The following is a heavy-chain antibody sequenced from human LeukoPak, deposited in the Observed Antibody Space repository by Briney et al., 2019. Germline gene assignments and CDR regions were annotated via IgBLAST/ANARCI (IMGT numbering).Heavy chain of an antibody. CDR3: ARGGRYFDWLSLWGDAFDI. D-gene: IGHD3-9*01. V-gene: IGHV1-8*01. Sequence: ASVKVSCKASGYTFTSYDINWVRQATGQGLEWMGWMNPNSGNTGYAQKFQGRVTMTRNTSISTACMELSSLRSEDTAVYYCARGGRYFDWLSLWGDAFDIWGQGTMVTVSS. CDR1: GYTFTSYD. CDR2: MNPNSGNT. J-gene: IGHJ3*02.